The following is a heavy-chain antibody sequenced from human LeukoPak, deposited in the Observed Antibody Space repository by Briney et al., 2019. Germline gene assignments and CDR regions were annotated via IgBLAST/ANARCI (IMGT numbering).Heavy chain of an antibody. CDR2: IYFSGST. D-gene: IGHD4-17*01. CDR3: ARRPSLHDYGDYWFDP. CDR1: GASISSYY. V-gene: IGHV4-59*08. J-gene: IGHJ5*02. Sequence: SETLSLTCTVSGASISSYYWSWIRQPPGKGQEWIGYIYFSGSTNYNPSLKSRVTISVDTSKNQFSLKLSSVTAADTAVYYCARRPSLHDYGDYWFDPWGQGTLVTVSS.